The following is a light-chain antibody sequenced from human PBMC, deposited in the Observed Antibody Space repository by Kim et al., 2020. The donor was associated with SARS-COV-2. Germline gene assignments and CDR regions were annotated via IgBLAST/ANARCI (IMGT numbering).Light chain of an antibody. V-gene: IGKV1-5*01. CDR2: EAV. CDR3: QQYNIFHPT. CDR1: QTISSW. J-gene: IGKJ3*01. Sequence: ASVGDRVTITCRASQTISSWLAWYQQKPGSAPKLLIHEAVRLKSGVPSRFSGSGSGTEFTLTISSLQPDDFATYYCQQYNIFHPTFGPGTKVDIK.